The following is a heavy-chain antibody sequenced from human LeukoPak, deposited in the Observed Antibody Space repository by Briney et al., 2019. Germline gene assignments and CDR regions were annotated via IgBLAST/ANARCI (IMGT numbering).Heavy chain of an antibody. CDR3: ARDKRGYGNWFDP. J-gene: IGHJ5*02. CDR2: IYYSGST. D-gene: IGHD3-22*01. CDR1: GGSISSYY. Sequence: SETLSLTCTVSGGSISSYYWSWIRQHPGKGLEWIGYIYYSGSTYYNPSLKSRVTISVDTSKNQFSLKLSSVTAADTAVYYCARDKRGYGNWFDPWGQGTLVTVSS. V-gene: IGHV4-59*06.